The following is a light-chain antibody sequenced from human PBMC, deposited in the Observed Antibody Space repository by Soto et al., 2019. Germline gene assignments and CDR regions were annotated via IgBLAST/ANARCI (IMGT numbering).Light chain of an antibody. Sequence: DIQMTQSPSTLSASVGDRVTITCRASQSVSDWLAWYQKKPGKAPKLLIYDSSSLESGVPSRFSGSGSGTEFTLTISSLQPDDFATYYCQQHNSSPWKFGQGTPVDIK. CDR1: QSVSDW. V-gene: IGKV1-5*01. J-gene: IGKJ1*01. CDR2: DSS. CDR3: QQHNSSPWK.